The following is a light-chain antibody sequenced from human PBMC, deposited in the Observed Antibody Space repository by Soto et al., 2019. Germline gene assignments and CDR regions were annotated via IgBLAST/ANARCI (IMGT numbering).Light chain of an antibody. J-gene: IGKJ4*01. V-gene: IGKV1-9*01. CDR2: AAS. CDR1: QGISSY. CDR3: QQLNSYPLT. Sequence: DLPLTQSPSFLSASVGDRVTITCRASQGISSYLAWYQQKPGKAPKLLIYAASTLQSGVPSRFSGSGSGTEFTLTISSLQPEDFATYYWQQLNSYPLTCGGGTKVEIK.